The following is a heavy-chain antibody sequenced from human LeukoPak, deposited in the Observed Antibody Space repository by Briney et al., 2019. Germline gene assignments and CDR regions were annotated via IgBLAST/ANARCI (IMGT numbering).Heavy chain of an antibody. D-gene: IGHD3-22*01. CDR2: IRSKAYGGES. J-gene: IGHJ4*02. CDR1: GFTFGDYA. CDR3: CTTPYYYDSSGYEY. Sequence: PGGSLRLSCTASGFTFGDYAMSWVRQAPGKGLECVGFIRSKAYGGESEYAASVKGRFTISRDDSKSIAYLQMNSLKTEDTAVYYCCTTPYYYDSSGYEYWGQGTLVTVSS. V-gene: IGHV3-49*04.